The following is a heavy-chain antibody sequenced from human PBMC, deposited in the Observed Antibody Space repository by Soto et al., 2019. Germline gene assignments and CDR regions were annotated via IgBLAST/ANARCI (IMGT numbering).Heavy chain of an antibody. Sequence: EVQLVETGGGLIQPGGSLRLSCAASGFTVSSYYMSWVRQAPGKGLEWVSVLYRGGTTYYADSVKGRFTISRDNSKNTLYLQLNSLRAEDTAVYFCASGSSRLQLFDYWGQGTLVTVSS. CDR2: LYRGGTT. J-gene: IGHJ4*02. CDR1: GFTVSSYY. CDR3: ASGSSRLQLFDY. V-gene: IGHV3-53*02. D-gene: IGHD1-1*01.